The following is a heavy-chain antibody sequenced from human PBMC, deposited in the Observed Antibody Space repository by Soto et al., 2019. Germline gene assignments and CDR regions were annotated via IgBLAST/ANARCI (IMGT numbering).Heavy chain of an antibody. Sequence: EVQLLESGGGLVQPGGSLRLSCAASGFTIRSYAMSWVRQAPGKGLEWVLAISDRGDTTHYADSVKGRFTISRDTSKNTLYLQMNTLRAEDTAVYYCAKDKPGTTSFDYWGRGTPVTVSS. CDR3: AKDKPGTTSFDY. V-gene: IGHV3-23*01. CDR1: GFTIRSYA. J-gene: IGHJ4*02. CDR2: ISDRGDTT. D-gene: IGHD1-1*01.